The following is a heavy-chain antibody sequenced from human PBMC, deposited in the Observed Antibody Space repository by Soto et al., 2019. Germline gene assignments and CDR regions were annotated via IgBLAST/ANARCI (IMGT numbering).Heavy chain of an antibody. D-gene: IGHD2-21*02. CDR3: ARSYSGGDAYFDY. Sequence: SETLSLTCAVSGVSLTSGNWWTWVRQSPQRGLEYIGEIFHDGTANYYPSFERRVAMSVDTSRNQFSLKLTSVTAADTAVYYCARSYSGGDAYFDYWGQGTVVTVSS. J-gene: IGHJ4*02. V-gene: IGHV4-4*02. CDR2: IFHDGTA. CDR1: GVSLTSGNW.